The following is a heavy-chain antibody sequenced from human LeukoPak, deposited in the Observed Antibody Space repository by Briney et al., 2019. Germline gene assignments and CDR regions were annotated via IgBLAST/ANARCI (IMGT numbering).Heavy chain of an antibody. CDR2: ISGSGDTT. D-gene: IGHD2-15*01. CDR3: AKDLAATLDAFDI. Sequence: GGSLRLSCAASGFTFSSYAMSWVRQAPGGGLEWVSAISGSGDTTYHADSVKGRFTISRDNSKNTLYLQMNSLRAEDTALYYCAKDLAATLDAFDIWGQGTMVTVSS. V-gene: IGHV3-23*01. J-gene: IGHJ3*02. CDR1: GFTFSSYA.